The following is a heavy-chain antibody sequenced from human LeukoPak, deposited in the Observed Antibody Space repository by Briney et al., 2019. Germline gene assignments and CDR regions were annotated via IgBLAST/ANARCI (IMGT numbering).Heavy chain of an antibody. V-gene: IGHV3-43*02. Sequence: GGSLRLSCAASGFTFDDYAMHWVRQAPGKGLEWVSLISGDGGSTYCADSVKGRFTISRDNSKNSLYLQMNILRAEDTAVYYCAKFLPTHIVVANYYFDYWGQGTLVTVSS. CDR1: GFTFDDYA. CDR3: AKFLPTHIVVANYYFDY. CDR2: ISGDGGST. D-gene: IGHD2-21*01. J-gene: IGHJ4*02.